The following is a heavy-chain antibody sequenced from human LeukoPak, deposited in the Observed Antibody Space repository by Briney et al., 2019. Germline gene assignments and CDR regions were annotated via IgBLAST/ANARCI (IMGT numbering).Heavy chain of an antibody. CDR2: ICIAGDT. D-gene: IGHD6-6*01. Sequence: GGSLRLSCAASGFTFSSYDMHWVRQTTGKGLEWVSSICIAGDTYYPGSVKGRFTISRENAKNSLYLQMNSLRAGDTAVYYCARAPPYSSASWGYYGMDVWGQGTTVTVSS. J-gene: IGHJ6*02. CDR1: GFTFSSYD. CDR3: ARAPPYSSASWGYYGMDV. V-gene: IGHV3-13*01.